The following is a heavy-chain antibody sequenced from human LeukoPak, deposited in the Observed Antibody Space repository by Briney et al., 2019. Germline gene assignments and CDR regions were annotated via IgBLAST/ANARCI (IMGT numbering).Heavy chain of an antibody. J-gene: IGHJ4*02. CDR3: ARRVDTAMVPYFDY. Sequence: PSETLSLTCTVSGGSISSYHWSWIRQPPGKGLEWIGYFYYSGSTNYNPSLKSRVTISVDTSKNQFSLKLSSVTAADTAVYYCARRVDTAMVPYFDYWGQGTLVTVSS. V-gene: IGHV4-59*08. CDR2: FYYSGST. D-gene: IGHD5-18*01. CDR1: GGSISSYH.